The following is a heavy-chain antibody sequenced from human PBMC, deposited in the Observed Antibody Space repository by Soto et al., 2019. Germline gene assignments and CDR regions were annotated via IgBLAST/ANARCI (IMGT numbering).Heavy chain of an antibody. CDR3: ARDDHTYGVY. J-gene: IGHJ4*02. V-gene: IGHV3-11*01. Sequence: PGESLKISCAASGFSFRDYFMSWLRQAPGKGLEWVSYIGPYGNSIYYADSVKARFTISRDDATKSLHLHMNSLRTDDTAVYYCARDDHTYGVYWGQGTPVTVSS. CDR1: GFSFRDYF. CDR2: IGPYGNSI. D-gene: IGHD2-21*01.